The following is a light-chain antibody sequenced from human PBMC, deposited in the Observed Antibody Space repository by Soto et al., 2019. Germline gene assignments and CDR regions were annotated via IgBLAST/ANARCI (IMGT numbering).Light chain of an antibody. V-gene: IGKV3-20*01. CDR1: QSVSSSY. J-gene: IGKJ1*01. CDR3: QQYGSSPPWT. CDR2: GAS. Sequence: EIVLTQSPGTLSLSPGARATLSCRASQSVSSSYLAWYQQTPGQAPRLPIYGASSRATGIPDRFSGSGSGTDFTLTISRLEPEDFAVYYCQQYGSSPPWTFGQGTKVDI.